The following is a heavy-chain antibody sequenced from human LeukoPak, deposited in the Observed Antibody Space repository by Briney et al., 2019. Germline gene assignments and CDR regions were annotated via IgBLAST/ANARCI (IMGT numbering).Heavy chain of an antibody. CDR1: GGSISSSSYY. CDR3: ARGKADNWNSADY. D-gene: IGHD1-7*01. V-gene: IGHV4-39*07. CDR2: IYYSGST. Sequence: SETLSLTCTVSGGSISSSSYYWGWIRQPPGKGLEWIGSIYYSGSTYYNPSLKSRVTISVDTSKNQFSLKLSSVTAADTAVYYCARGKADNWNSADYWGQGTLVTVSS. J-gene: IGHJ4*02.